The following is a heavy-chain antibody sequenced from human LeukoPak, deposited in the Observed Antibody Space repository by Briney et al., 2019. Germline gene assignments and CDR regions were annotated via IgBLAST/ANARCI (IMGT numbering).Heavy chain of an antibody. V-gene: IGHV4-34*01. CDR1: GFTFSSYS. CDR2: ISHSGNI. D-gene: IGHD3-22*01. J-gene: IGHJ5*02. CDR3: ASRNPTDYDSSDYSWSGNNWLDP. Sequence: GSLRLSCAASGFTFSSYSMNWVRQAPGKGLEWIGEISHSGNINYNPSLKSRISISVDTSKNQFSLILTSVTAADTAVYYCASRNPTDYDSSDYSWSGNNWLDPWGQGTLVTVSS.